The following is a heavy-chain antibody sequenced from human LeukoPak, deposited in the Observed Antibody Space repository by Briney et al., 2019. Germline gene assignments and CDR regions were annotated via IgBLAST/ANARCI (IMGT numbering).Heavy chain of an antibody. J-gene: IGHJ4*02. CDR1: GYSFTSHW. CDR2: IYPGDSDT. Sequence: GGSLKISCKGSGYSFTSHWIGWVRQMPGKGLEWMGIIYPGDSDTGYSPSFQGQVTISADKSISTAYLQWSSLKAPDTAIYYCARHGRGPSTGSYYDYWGQGTLVTVSS. V-gene: IGHV5-51*01. D-gene: IGHD1-26*01. CDR3: ARHGRGPSTGSYYDY.